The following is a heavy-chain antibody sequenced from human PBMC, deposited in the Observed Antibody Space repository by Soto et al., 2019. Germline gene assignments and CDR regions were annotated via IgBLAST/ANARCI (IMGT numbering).Heavy chain of an antibody. CDR2: MNPNSGNT. D-gene: IGHD2-21*02. CDR3: ARDTSYCGGDCYSGFDY. V-gene: IGHV1-8*01. Sequence: ASVKVSCKASGYTFTSYDINWVRQATGQGLEWMGWMNPNSGNTGYAQKFQGRVTMTRNTSISTAYMELSSLRSEDTAVYYCARDTSYCGGDCYSGFDYWGQGTLVTVSS. J-gene: IGHJ4*02. CDR1: GYTFTSYD.